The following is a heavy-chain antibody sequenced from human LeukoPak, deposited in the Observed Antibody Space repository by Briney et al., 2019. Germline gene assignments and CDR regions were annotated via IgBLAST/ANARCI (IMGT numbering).Heavy chain of an antibody. Sequence: SVKVSCKASGGTFISYAISWVRQAPGQGLEWMGRIIPILGIANYAQKFQGRVTITADKSTSTAYMELSSLRSEDTAVYYCARDSIAAAGTFDYWGQGTLVTVSS. J-gene: IGHJ4*02. CDR3: ARDSIAAAGTFDY. D-gene: IGHD6-13*01. V-gene: IGHV1-69*04. CDR1: GGTFISYA. CDR2: IIPILGIA.